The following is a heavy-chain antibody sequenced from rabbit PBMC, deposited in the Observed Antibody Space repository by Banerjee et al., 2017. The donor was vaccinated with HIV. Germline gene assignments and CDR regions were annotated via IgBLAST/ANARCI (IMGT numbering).Heavy chain of an antibody. CDR3: ARDLAGVIGWNFNL. V-gene: IGHV1S45*01. D-gene: IGHD4-1*01. Sequence: QEQLVESGGGLVQPEGSLTLTCTASGFTLSRYWICWVRQAPGKGLEWIGCIYAGSSGGTDYATWAKGRFTISKTSSTTVTLQMTSLTAADTATYFCARDLAGVIGWNFNLWGPGTLVTVS. CDR2: IYAGSSGGT. CDR1: GFTLSRYW. J-gene: IGHJ4*01.